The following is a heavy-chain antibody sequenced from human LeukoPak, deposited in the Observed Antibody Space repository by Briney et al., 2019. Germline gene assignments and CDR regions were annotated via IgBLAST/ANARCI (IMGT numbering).Heavy chain of an antibody. CDR2: IYTSGST. D-gene: IGHD6-13*01. J-gene: IGHJ4*02. Sequence: PSETLSLTCTVSGGSISSYYRSWIRQPAGKGLEWIGRIYTSGSTNYNPSLKSRVTMSVDTSKNQFSLKLSSVTAADTAVYYCARKSPNGSSWMFDYWGQGTLVTVSS. CDR3: ARKSPNGSSWMFDY. CDR1: GGSISSYY. V-gene: IGHV4-4*07.